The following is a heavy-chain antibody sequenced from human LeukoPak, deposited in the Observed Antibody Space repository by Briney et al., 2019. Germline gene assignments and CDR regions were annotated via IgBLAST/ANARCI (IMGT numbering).Heavy chain of an antibody. J-gene: IGHJ5*02. Sequence: GGSLRLSCAASGFTFSSYDMNWVRQAPGKGLEWVSSVSTSSSYIYYADPVKGRFTISRDNAKNSLYLQMNSLRAEDTAVYYCVRGRERVAGTNNWFDPWGQGTLVTVSS. CDR3: VRGRERVAGTNNWFDP. V-gene: IGHV3-21*01. CDR1: GFTFSSYD. CDR2: VSTSSSYI. D-gene: IGHD2-15*01.